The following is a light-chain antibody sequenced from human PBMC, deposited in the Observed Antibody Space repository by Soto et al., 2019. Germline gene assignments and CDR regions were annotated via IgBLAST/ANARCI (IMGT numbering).Light chain of an antibody. CDR3: QQYYSSPFFT. J-gene: IGKJ3*01. CDR2: WAS. CDR1: QSVLYSSNNKNY. V-gene: IGKV4-1*01. Sequence: DIVMTQSPDSLAVSLGERATINCKSSQSVLYSSNNKNYLAWYQQKPGQPPKLLIYWASTREAGVPDRFSGSGSLTDFNLTITSLQAENGALYYCQQYYSSPFFTFGPGTKVDIK.